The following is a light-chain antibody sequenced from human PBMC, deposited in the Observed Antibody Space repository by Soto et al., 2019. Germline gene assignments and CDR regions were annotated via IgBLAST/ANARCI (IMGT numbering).Light chain of an antibody. CDR3: QQYNSYS. Sequence: DIQLTQSPSFLSASVGDRVTITCRASQGISSDLACYQQNPRKAPKVLIYHASNLQSGVPSRFSGSGSGTEFTLTISSLQPDDFATYYCQQYNSYSFGQGTKVDIK. J-gene: IGKJ1*01. V-gene: IGKV1-9*01. CDR2: HAS. CDR1: QGISSD.